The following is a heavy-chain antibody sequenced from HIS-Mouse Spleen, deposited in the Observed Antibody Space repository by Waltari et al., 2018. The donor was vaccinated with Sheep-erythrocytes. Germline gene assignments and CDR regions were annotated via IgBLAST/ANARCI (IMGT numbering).Heavy chain of an antibody. CDR1: GYTSPGYY. Sequence: QVQLVQSGAEVKKPGAPGRVPCRVSGYTSPGYYIPGGGQAPGQGLEWMGWINPNSGGTNYAQKFQGRVTMTRDTSISTAYMELSRLRSDDTAVYYCARGLGPGGYFDLWGRGTLVTVSS. D-gene: IGHD3-9*01. J-gene: IGHJ2*01. CDR2: INPNSGGT. V-gene: IGHV1-2*02. CDR3: ARGLGPGGYFDL.